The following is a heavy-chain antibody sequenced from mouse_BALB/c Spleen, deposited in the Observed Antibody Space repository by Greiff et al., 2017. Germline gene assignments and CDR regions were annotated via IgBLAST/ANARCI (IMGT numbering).Heavy chain of an antibody. CDR2: ISSGSSTI. CDR1: GFTFSSFG. CDR3: ARGGGYDRYYAMDY. D-gene: IGHD2-2*01. Sequence: DVMLVESGGGLVQPGGSRKLSCAASGFTFSSFGMHWVRQAPEKGLEWVAYISSGSSTIYYADTVKGRFTISRDNPKNTLFLQMTSLRSEDTAMYYCARGGGYDRYYAMDYWGQGTSVTVSS. V-gene: IGHV5-17*02. J-gene: IGHJ4*01.